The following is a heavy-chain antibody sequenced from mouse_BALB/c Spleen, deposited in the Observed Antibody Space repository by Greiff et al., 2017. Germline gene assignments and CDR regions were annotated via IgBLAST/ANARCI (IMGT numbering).Heavy chain of an antibody. Sequence: EVKLMESGPGLVKPSQSLSLTCTVTGYSITSDYAWYWIRQFPGNKLEWMGYISYSGSTSYNPSIKSRISITRDTSKNQFFLQLNSVTTEDTATYYCARWDYYGSSDYWGQGTTLTVSS. CDR2: ISYSGST. CDR1: GYSITSDYA. V-gene: IGHV3-2*02. J-gene: IGHJ2*01. D-gene: IGHD1-1*01. CDR3: ARWDYYGSSDY.